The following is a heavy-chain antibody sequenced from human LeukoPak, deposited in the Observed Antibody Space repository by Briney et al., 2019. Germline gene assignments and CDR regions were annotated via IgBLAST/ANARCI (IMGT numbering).Heavy chain of an antibody. CDR3: ARDPGYYNGHAFDI. CDR2: IYYSGST. D-gene: IGHD3-10*01. CDR1: GGSISSSSYY. V-gene: IGHV4-39*02. J-gene: IGHJ3*02. Sequence: PSETLSLTCTVSGGSISSSSYYWGWIRQPPGKGLEWIGSIYYSGSTYYNPSLKSRVTISVDTSKNQFSLKLSSVTPEDTAVYFCARDPGYYNGHAFDIWGQGTMVTVSS.